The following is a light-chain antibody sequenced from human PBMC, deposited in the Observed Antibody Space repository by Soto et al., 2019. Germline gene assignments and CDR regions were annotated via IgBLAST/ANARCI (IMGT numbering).Light chain of an antibody. V-gene: IGLV2-14*01. Sequence: QSALTQPASVSGSPGQSITISCTGTSSDVGGYNYVSWYQQHPVKAPKLMIYDVSSRPSGVSNRFSGSKSGNTASLTISGLQAEDEADYYCSSYTSSGTLVVFGGGTKLTVL. CDR2: DVS. CDR1: SSDVGGYNY. J-gene: IGLJ2*01. CDR3: SSYTSSGTLVV.